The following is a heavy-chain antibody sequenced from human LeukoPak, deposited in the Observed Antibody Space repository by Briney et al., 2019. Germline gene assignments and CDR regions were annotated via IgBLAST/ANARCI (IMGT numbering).Heavy chain of an antibody. CDR2: INTDGSST. Sequence: GGTLRLSCAASGFTFSSYWMHWVRQAPGKGLVWVSRINTDGSSTSYADSVKGRFTISRDNAKNTLYLQMNSLRAEDTAVYYCARVREYGLGTNWFDPWGQGTLVTVSS. D-gene: IGHD3-10*01. J-gene: IGHJ5*02. CDR3: ARVREYGLGTNWFDP. CDR1: GFTFSSYW. V-gene: IGHV3-74*01.